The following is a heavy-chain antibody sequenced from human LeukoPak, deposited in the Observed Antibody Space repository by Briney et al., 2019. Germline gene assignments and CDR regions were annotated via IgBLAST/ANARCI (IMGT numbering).Heavy chain of an antibody. Sequence: PGGSLRLSCAASGFTFSSYSMNWVRQAPGKGLEWVSYISSSSSTIYYADSVKGRFTISRDNAKNSLYLQMNSLRAEDTAFYYCARGRYSYGYLRNDYYMDVWGKGTTVTVSS. V-gene: IGHV3-48*04. CDR2: ISSSSSTI. CDR3: ARGRYSYGYLRNDYYMDV. J-gene: IGHJ6*03. D-gene: IGHD5-18*01. CDR1: GFTFSSYS.